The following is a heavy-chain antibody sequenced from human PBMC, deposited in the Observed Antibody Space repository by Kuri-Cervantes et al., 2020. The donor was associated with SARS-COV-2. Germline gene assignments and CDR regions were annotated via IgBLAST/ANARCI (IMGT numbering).Heavy chain of an antibody. V-gene: IGHV4-38-2*02. CDR3: AREAVAGLDWFDP. CDR2: IYHSGRT. Sequence: SETPSLTCTVSGYSSSSGYYWGWIWQPPGKGLEWIGSIYHSGRTYYNPSVKSQVTISVDTSKNQFSLKLSSVTAADTAVYYCAREAVAGLDWFDPWGQGTLVTVSS. CDR1: GYSSSSGYY. J-gene: IGHJ5*02. D-gene: IGHD6-19*01.